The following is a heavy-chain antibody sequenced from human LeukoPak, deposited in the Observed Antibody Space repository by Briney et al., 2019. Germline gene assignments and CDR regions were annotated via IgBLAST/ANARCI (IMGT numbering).Heavy chain of an antibody. CDR2: ISYDGSNK. J-gene: IGHJ4*02. D-gene: IGHD3-10*01. CDR3: AKDGVLWFGELSFDY. CDR1: GFTFSSYG. V-gene: IGHV3-30*18. Sequence: GGSLRLSCAASGFTFSSYGMHWVRQAPGKGLEWVAVISYDGSNKYYADSVKGRFTISRDNSKNTLYLQMNSLRAEDTAVYYCAKDGVLWFGELSFDYWGQGTLVTVSS.